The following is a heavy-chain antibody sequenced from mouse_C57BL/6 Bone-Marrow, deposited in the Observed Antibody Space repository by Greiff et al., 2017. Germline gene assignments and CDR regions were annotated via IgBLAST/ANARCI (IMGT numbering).Heavy chain of an antibody. J-gene: IGHJ4*01. Sequence: QVQLQQPGAELVKPGASVKLSCKASGYTFTSYWMQWVKQRPGQGLEWIGEIDPSASYTNYNQKFKGKATLTVDTSSSTAYMQLSSLTSEDSAVYYCASITTVVATGYYAIDYWGQGTSVTVSS. V-gene: IGHV1-50*01. CDR2: IDPSASYT. CDR3: ASITTVVATGYYAIDY. D-gene: IGHD1-1*01. CDR1: GYTFTSYW.